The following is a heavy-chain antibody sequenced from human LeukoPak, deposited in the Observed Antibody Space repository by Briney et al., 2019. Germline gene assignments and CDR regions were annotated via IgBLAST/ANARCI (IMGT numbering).Heavy chain of an antibody. D-gene: IGHD3-22*01. V-gene: IGHV4-38-2*02. CDR3: ARMAVSYYYDSSTYSPVAFDV. CDR2: IFHSGSI. J-gene: IGHJ3*01. CDR1: GYSISRGFD. Sequence: SETLSLICNVSGYSISRGFDWVWIRHSPGKGLEWIATIFHSGSIFYNPSLKGRVSLSVDTSQNQFSLELNSVTAADTAVYYCARMAVSYYYDSSTYSPVAFDVWGQGTMVTVSS.